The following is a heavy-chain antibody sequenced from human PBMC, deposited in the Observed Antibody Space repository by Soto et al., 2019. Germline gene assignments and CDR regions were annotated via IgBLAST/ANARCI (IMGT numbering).Heavy chain of an antibody. CDR3: AREVAVVPADIDYYYYGMDV. Sequence: SETLSLTCAVYGGSFSGYYWSWIRQPPGKGLEWIGEINHSVSTNYNPSLKSRVTISVDTSKNQFSLKLSSVTAADTAVYYCAREVAVVPADIDYYYYGMDVWGQGTRV. CDR2: INHSVST. CDR1: GGSFSGYY. V-gene: IGHV4-34*01. J-gene: IGHJ6*02. D-gene: IGHD2-2*01.